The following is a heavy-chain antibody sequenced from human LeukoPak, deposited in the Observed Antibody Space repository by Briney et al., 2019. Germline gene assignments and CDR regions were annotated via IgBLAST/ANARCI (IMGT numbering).Heavy chain of an antibody. J-gene: IGHJ4*02. CDR2: INPNSGGT. D-gene: IGHD6-6*01. CDR3: ARAASYRSSCGPGY. Sequence: ASVTVSCKASGYTFTRYYMHWVRQAPGQGLEWMGWINPNSGGTNYAQKFQGRVTMTRDTSISTAYMELSRLRSDDTAVYYCARAASYRSSCGPGYWGQGTLVTVSS. CDR1: GYTFTRYY. V-gene: IGHV1-2*02.